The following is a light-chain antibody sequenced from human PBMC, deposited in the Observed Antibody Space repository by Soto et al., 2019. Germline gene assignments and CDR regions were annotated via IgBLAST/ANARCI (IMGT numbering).Light chain of an antibody. CDR3: LQDYNYPIT. CDR2: DAS. Sequence: VVLTQSPATLSFSPGERATLSFRTSLSVSVYLDWYQQKPGQAPRLLISDASNRATGIPARFSGSGSGTDFTLTISSLQPEDFATYYCLQDYNYPITFGQGTRLEIK. V-gene: IGKV3-11*01. J-gene: IGKJ5*01. CDR1: LSVSVY.